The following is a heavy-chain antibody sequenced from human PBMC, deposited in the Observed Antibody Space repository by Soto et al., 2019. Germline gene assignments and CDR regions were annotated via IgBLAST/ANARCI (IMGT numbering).Heavy chain of an antibody. CDR2: IDNSGNT. J-gene: IGHJ4*02. D-gene: IGHD3-3*01. Sequence: PSETLSLTCTVSDGSISTYFCNWIRQPAGKGLEWIGRIDNSGNTNYNPSLMSRVTMSADTSRNQFSLKLNSVTAADTAVYYCARGGQDFWSGPFDFWGQGALVTASS. CDR1: DGSISTYF. V-gene: IGHV4-4*07. CDR3: ARGGQDFWSGPFDF.